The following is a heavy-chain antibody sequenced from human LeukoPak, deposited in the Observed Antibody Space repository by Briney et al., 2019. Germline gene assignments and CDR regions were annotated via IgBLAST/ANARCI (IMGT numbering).Heavy chain of an antibody. Sequence: SETLSLTCTVSGGSITSYYWSWIRQPAGKGPEWIGRIYSSGTTNYNPSLKSRVTMSVDTSKNQFSLKLSSVTAADTAVYYCARDRRIRPTLSSGWYFAFDIWGQGTMVTVSS. CDR1: GGSITSYY. CDR3: ARDRRIRPTLSSGWYFAFDI. D-gene: IGHD6-19*01. V-gene: IGHV4-4*07. CDR2: IYSSGTT. J-gene: IGHJ3*02.